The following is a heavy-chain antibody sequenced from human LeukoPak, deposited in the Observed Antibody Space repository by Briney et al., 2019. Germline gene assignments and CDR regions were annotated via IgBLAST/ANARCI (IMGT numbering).Heavy chain of an antibody. J-gene: IGHJ4*02. CDR2: IKSKTDGETT. CDR1: GFTFSSYV. D-gene: IGHD3-16*02. CDR3: TTDYYDYVWGSYRPDY. V-gene: IGHV3-15*01. Sequence: GGSLRLSCAASGFTFSSYVMRWVRQAPGQGLEWVARIKSKTDGETTDYAAPVKGRFTISRDDSKNTLYLQMNSLKTEDTAVYYCTTDYYDYVWGSYRPDYWGQGTLVTVSS.